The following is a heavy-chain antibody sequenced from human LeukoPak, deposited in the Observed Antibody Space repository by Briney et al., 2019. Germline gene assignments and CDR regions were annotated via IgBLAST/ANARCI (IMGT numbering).Heavy chain of an antibody. D-gene: IGHD5-18*01. J-gene: IGHJ4*02. Sequence: GGSLRLSCAASGFTFSSYAMSWVRQAPGKGLEWVSVISGSGGSTYYADSVKGRFTISRDNSKNTLYLQMNSLRAEDTAVYYCAKDGGVDTAMVYNYWGQGTLVTVSS. CDR1: GFTFSSYA. CDR2: ISGSGGST. CDR3: AKDGGVDTAMVYNY. V-gene: IGHV3-23*01.